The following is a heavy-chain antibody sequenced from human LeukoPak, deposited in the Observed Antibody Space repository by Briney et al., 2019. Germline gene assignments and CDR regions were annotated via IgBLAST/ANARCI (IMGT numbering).Heavy chain of an antibody. V-gene: IGHV4-59*01. Sequence: SETLSLTCTVSGDSISSYYWSWIRQPPGKGLEWIGYIYYSGSTNYNPSLKSRVTLSVDTSKNQFSLKLSSVTAADTAVYYCARIVAWYDAFDAWGQGTVVTVSS. J-gene: IGHJ3*01. CDR2: IYYSGST. CDR1: GDSISSYY. CDR3: ARIVAWYDAFDA. D-gene: IGHD5-12*01.